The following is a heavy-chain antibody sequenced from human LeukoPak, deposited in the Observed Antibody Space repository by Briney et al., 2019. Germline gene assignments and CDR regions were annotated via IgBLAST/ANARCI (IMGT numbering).Heavy chain of an antibody. V-gene: IGHV1-18*01. CDR1: GYTFTSYG. D-gene: IGHD3-3*01. CDR3: ARCLGVTPEDYYYYYYGMDV. Sequence: ASVKVSCKASGYTFTSYGISWARQAPGQGLEWMGWISAYDGNTNYAQKLQGRVTMTTDTSTSTAYIELRSLRSDDTAVYYCARCLGVTPEDYYYYYYGMDVWGQGTTVTVSS. J-gene: IGHJ6*02. CDR2: ISAYDGNT.